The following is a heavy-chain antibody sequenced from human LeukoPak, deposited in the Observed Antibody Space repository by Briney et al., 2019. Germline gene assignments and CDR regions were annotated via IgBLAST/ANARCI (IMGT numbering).Heavy chain of an antibody. CDR3: ARAPSEPAAGRGDDAFDI. Sequence: GGSLRLSCAASGFTFSSYEMNWVRQAPGKGLEWVSYISSSGSTIYYADSVKGRFTISRDNAKNSLYLQMNSLRAEDTAVYYCARAPSEPAAGRGDDAFDIWGQGTMVTVSS. V-gene: IGHV3-48*03. CDR2: ISSSGSTI. CDR1: GFTFSSYE. D-gene: IGHD6-13*01. J-gene: IGHJ3*02.